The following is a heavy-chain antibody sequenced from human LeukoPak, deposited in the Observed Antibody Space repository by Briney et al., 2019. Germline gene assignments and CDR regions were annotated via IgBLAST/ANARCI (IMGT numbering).Heavy chain of an antibody. CDR2: ISSSGSSGSTI. CDR1: GFTFSSYE. CDR3: AREHSSSGWGYFDY. J-gene: IGHJ4*02. V-gene: IGHV3-48*03. D-gene: IGHD6-19*01. Sequence: PGGSLRLSCAASGFTFSSYEMNCVRQAPGKGLEWVSYISSSGSSGSTIYYADSVKGRFTISRDNAKNSLYLQMNSLRAEDTAVYYCAREHSSSGWGYFDYWGQGTLVTVSS.